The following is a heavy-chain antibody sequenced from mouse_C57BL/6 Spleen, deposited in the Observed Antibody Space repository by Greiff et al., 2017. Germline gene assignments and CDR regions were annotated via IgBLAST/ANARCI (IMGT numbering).Heavy chain of an antibody. CDR2: LYPRDGST. D-gene: IGHD2-4*01. CDR3: ARSEPPVYDYVPCAY. V-gene: IGHV1-85*01. Sequence: QVQLQQSGPELVKPGASVKLSCKASGYTSTSYDINWVKQRPGQGLEWIGWLYPRDGSTKYTEKFKGKATLTVDTSSRTAYMELHSLTSEDSAVDFCARSEPPVYDYVPCAYWGQGTLVTVSA. CDR1: GYTSTSYD. J-gene: IGHJ3*01.